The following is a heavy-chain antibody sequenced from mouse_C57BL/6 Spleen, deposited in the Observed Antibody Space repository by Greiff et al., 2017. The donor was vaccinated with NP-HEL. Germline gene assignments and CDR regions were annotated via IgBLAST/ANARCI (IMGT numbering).Heavy chain of an antibody. CDR2: INPGSGGT. Sequence: VQRVESGAELVRPGTSVKVSCKASGYAFTNYLIDWVKQRPGQGLEWIGVINPGSGGTNYNEKFKGKATLTADKSSSTAYMQLSSLTSEDSAVYFCARSHYDGYPAWFAYWGQGTLVTVSA. CDR1: GYAFTNYL. CDR3: ARSHYDGYPAWFAY. J-gene: IGHJ3*01. D-gene: IGHD2-3*01. V-gene: IGHV1-54*01.